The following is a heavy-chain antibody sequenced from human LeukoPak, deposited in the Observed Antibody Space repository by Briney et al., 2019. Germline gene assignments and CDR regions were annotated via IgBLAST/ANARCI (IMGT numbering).Heavy chain of an antibody. Sequence: ASVKVSCKASGYTFTGYYFHWVRQAPGQGLEWMGWINPNTAGTNYAQKFLGGVTLTWDTSISTAYMELNRLTSDDTAVYYCANVFSGSYLPDYWGQGTLVTVSS. CDR1: GYTFTGYY. J-gene: IGHJ4*02. CDR2: INPNTAGT. CDR3: ANVFSGSYLPDY. V-gene: IGHV1-2*02. D-gene: IGHD3-10*01.